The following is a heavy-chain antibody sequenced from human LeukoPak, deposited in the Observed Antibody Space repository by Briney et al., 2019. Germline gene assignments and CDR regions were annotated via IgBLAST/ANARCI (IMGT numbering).Heavy chain of an antibody. V-gene: IGHV3-23*01. CDR2: ISPSSGT. D-gene: IGHD3-22*01. J-gene: IGHJ4*02. Sequence: GGSLRLSCAASGFTFDDYGMSWVRQAPGKGLEWVSAISPSSGTFYADSVKGRFTISRDNSKNTLYLQMNSLRAEDTAVYYCARPQSSSGYYWPFDDWGQGTLVTVSS. CDR1: GFTFDDYG. CDR3: ARPQSSSGYYWPFDD.